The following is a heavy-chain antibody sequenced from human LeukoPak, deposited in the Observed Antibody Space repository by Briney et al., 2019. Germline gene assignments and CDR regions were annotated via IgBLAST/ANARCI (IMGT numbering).Heavy chain of an antibody. CDR2: IKSKTDGGTT. V-gene: IGHV3-15*01. Sequence: GGSLRLSCAASGFTFSNAWMCWVRQAPGKGLEWVGRIKSKTDGGTTDYAAPVKGRFTISRDNSKNTLYLQMNSLRAEDTAVYFCVSLGYSSSSVRYWGQGTLVTVSS. CDR3: VSLGYSSSSVRY. CDR1: GFTFSNAW. J-gene: IGHJ4*02. D-gene: IGHD6-6*01.